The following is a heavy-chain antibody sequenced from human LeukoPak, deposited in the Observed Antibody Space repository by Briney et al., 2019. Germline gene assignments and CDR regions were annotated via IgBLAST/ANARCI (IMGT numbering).Heavy chain of an antibody. Sequence: PEGSLRLSCVGSGFTFSSYSMNWVRQAPGKGLEWVSHISGSSNTIYHADSVKGRFTISRDNAKNSLYLQMNSLRDEDTAVYYCAPNFWSGYLTDYWGQGTLVTVSS. CDR1: GFTFSSYS. CDR3: APNFWSGYLTDY. V-gene: IGHV3-48*02. CDR2: ISGSSNTI. J-gene: IGHJ4*02. D-gene: IGHD3-3*01.